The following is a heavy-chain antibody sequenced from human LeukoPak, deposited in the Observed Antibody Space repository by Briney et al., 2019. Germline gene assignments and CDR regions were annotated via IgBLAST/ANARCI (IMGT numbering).Heavy chain of an antibody. V-gene: IGHV1-69*04. Sequence: SVKVSCKASGGTFSSYAISWVRQAPGQGLEWMGRIIPILGIANYAQKFQGRVTITADKSTSTAYMELSSLRSEDTAVYYCATGWDYYDSSGYPSWGQGTLVTVSS. CDR2: IIPILGIA. D-gene: IGHD3-22*01. J-gene: IGHJ5*02. CDR1: GGTFSSYA. CDR3: ATGWDYYDSSGYPS.